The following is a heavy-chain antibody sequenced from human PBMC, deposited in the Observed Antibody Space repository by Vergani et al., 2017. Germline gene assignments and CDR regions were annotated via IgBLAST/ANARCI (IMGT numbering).Heavy chain of an antibody. V-gene: IGHV1-69*18. CDR3: ASVSWYGYTNDAFDI. Sequence: QVQLVQSGAEVKKPGSSVKVSCKASGGTFSSYAISWVRQAPGQGLEWMGRIIPIFGTANYAQKFQGRVTITADESKSTAYMELSSLRSEDTAVYYCASVSWYGYTNDAFDIWGQGTMVTVSS. J-gene: IGHJ3*02. D-gene: IGHD3-16*01. CDR1: GGTFSSYA. CDR2: IIPIFGTA.